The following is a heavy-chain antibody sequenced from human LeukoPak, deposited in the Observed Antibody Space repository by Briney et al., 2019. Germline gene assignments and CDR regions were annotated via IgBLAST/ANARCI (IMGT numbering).Heavy chain of an antibody. CDR3: AKVFTMIVVANDAFDI. Sequence: GGSLRLSCAASGFTFSSYAMSWVRQAPGKGLEWVSAISGSGGSTYYADSVKGRFTISRDNSKNTLYLQMNSLRAEDTAVYYCAKVFTMIVVANDAFDIWGQGTMVTVSS. J-gene: IGHJ3*02. V-gene: IGHV3-23*01. D-gene: IGHD3-22*01. CDR2: ISGSGGST. CDR1: GFTFSSYA.